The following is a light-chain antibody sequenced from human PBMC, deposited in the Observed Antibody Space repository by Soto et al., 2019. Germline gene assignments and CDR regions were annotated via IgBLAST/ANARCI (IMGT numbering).Light chain of an antibody. CDR1: TGAVTSGHY. J-gene: IGLJ2*01. Sequence: QAVVAQEPSLTVSPGGTVTLTCGSSTGAVTSGHYPYWVQQKPGQAPRTLIYDTSNKHSWTPARFSGSLLGGKAALTLSGAQPEDEAEYYCSLSYSGGMIFGGGTQLIVL. CDR2: DTS. V-gene: IGLV7-46*01. CDR3: SLSYSGGMI.